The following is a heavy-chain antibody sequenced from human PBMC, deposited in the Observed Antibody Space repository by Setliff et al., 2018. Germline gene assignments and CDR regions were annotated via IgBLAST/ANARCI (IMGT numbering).Heavy chain of an antibody. CDR1: GYSISSGYD. CDR3: AGGRRYDYGWDFDY. CDR2: ISHSGST. Sequence: SETLSLTCGVSGYSISSGYDWGWIRQPPGKGLEWIGSISHSGSTYYNPSLRSRVTISVDTSKNQFSPKLTSVTAADTAVYYCAGGRRYDYGWDFDYWGQGTLVTVSS. D-gene: IGHD4-17*01. J-gene: IGHJ4*02. V-gene: IGHV4-38-2*01.